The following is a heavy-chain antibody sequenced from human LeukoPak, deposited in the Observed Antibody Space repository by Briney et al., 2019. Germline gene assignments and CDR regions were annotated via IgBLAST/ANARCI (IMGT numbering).Heavy chain of an antibody. J-gene: IGHJ5*02. Sequence: PGGSLRLSCAASGFTFSSYSMSSVRQAPGKGLEWVANIYPDGSEKNYVDSVRGRFTISRDNSKNSLYLQMNSLRDEDTAVYYCARGVGWFDPWGQGTLVTVSS. V-gene: IGHV3-7*04. D-gene: IGHD3-10*01. CDR2: IYPDGSEK. CDR3: ARGVGWFDP. CDR1: GFTFSSYS.